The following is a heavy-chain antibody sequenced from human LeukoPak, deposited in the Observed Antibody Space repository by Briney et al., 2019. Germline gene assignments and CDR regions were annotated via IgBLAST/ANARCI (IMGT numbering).Heavy chain of an antibody. J-gene: IGHJ4*02. V-gene: IGHV3-21*01. Sequence: GGSLRLSCAASRFTLSSYSMNWVRQAPGKGLEWVSSISSSSSYIYYADSVKGRFTISRDNAKSSLYLQMNSLRAEDTAVYYCAREGIAVAGTGGDYWGQGTLVTVSS. D-gene: IGHD6-19*01. CDR2: ISSSSSYI. CDR1: RFTLSSYS. CDR3: AREGIAVAGTGGDY.